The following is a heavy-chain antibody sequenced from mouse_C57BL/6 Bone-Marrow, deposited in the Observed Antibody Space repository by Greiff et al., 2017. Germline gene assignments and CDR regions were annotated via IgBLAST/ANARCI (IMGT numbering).Heavy chain of an antibody. CDR2: ISSGGSYT. J-gene: IGHJ3*01. D-gene: IGHD6-2*01. CDR3: ARLSPFAY. CDR1: GFTFSSYG. Sequence: EVQLQESGGDLVKPGGSLKLSCAASGFTFSSYGMSWVRQTPDKRLEWVATISSGGSYTYYPDSVKGRFTISRDNAKNTLYLQMSSLKSEDTAMYYCARLSPFAYWGRGTLVTVSA. V-gene: IGHV5-6*01.